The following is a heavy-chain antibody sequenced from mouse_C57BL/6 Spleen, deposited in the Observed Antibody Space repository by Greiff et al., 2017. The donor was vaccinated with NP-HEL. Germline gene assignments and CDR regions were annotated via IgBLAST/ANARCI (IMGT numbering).Heavy chain of an antibody. J-gene: IGHJ4*01. CDR1: GFTFSDYY. CDR3: ARQDGYYAMAY. D-gene: IGHD2-3*01. Sequence: EVMLVESGGGLVQPGGSLKLSCAASGFTFSDYYMYWVRQTPEKRLEWVAYISNGGGSTYYPDTVKGRFTISRDNAKNTLYLQMSRLKSEDTAMYYCARQDGYYAMAYWGQGTSVTVSS. V-gene: IGHV5-12*01. CDR2: ISNGGGST.